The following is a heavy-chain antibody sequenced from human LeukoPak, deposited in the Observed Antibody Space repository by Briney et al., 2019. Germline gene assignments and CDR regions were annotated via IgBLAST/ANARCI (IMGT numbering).Heavy chain of an antibody. V-gene: IGHV3-74*01. J-gene: IGHJ4*02. CDR1: GFTFSSYW. CDR3: AQNVLLWFGERSPVDY. Sequence: GGSLRLSCAASGFTFSSYWMHWVRQAPGKGLVWVSRINSDGSSTSYADSVKGRFTISRDNSKNTLYLQMNSLRAEDTAVYYCAQNVLLWFGERSPVDYWGQGTLVTVSS. D-gene: IGHD3-10*01. CDR2: INSDGSST.